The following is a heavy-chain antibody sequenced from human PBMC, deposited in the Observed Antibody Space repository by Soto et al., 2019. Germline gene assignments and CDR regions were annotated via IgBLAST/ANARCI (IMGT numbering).Heavy chain of an antibody. CDR1: GFTFSIYA. CDR2: IGAGSDGI. J-gene: IGHJ4*02. CDR3: AKYSTSGPSRFFDL. D-gene: IGHD5-12*01. Sequence: GGSLRLSCAASGFTFSIYAVAWTRQTPGKGLEWVSVIGAGSDGIQYVDSVKGRFSISRDNSKNTLYLHMNSLRAEDTAIYYCAKYSTSGPSRFFDLWGQGTLVTVSS. V-gene: IGHV3-23*01.